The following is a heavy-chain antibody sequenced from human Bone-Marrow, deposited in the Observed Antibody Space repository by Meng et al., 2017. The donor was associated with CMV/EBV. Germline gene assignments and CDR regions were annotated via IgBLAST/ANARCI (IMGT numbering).Heavy chain of an antibody. D-gene: IGHD3-3*01. CDR1: GFTFSSYA. CDR2: ISYDGSNK. Sequence: GESLKISCAASGFTFSSYAMHWVRQAPGKGLEWVAVISYDGSNKYYADSVKGRFTISRDNSKNTLYLQMNSLRAEDTAVYYCARDQVFWSGYPFYYGMDVWGQGTTVTVSS. V-gene: IGHV3-30*04. CDR3: ARDQVFWSGYPFYYGMDV. J-gene: IGHJ6*02.